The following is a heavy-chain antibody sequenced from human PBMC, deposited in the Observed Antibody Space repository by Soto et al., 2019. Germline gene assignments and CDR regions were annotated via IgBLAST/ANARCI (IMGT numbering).Heavy chain of an antibody. V-gene: IGHV1-58*02. CDR1: GFTFTSSA. J-gene: IGHJ6*04. D-gene: IGHD5-12*01. Sequence: ASVKVSCKASGFTFTSSAMQWVRQARGQRLEWIGWIVVGSGNTNYAQKFQERVTITRDMSTSTAYMELSSLRSEDTAVYYCAGPTAFSGYDFLMDVWGKGTTVTVSS. CDR3: AGPTAFSGYDFLMDV. CDR2: IVVGSGNT.